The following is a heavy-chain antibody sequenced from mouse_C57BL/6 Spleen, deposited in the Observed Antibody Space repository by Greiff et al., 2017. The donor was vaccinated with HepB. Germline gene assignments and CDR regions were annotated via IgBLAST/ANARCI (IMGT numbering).Heavy chain of an antibody. V-gene: IGHV5-4*01. J-gene: IGHJ1*03. CDR2: ISDGGSYT. D-gene: IGHD1-1*01. CDR1: GFTFSSYA. Sequence: EVQLVESGGGLVKPGGSLKLSCAASGFTFSSYAMSWVRQTPEKRLEWVATISDGGSYTYYPDNVKGRFTISRDNAKNNLYLQMSHLKSEDTAMYYCARVYYYGSSERCFDVWGTGTTVTVSS. CDR3: ARVYYYGSSERCFDV.